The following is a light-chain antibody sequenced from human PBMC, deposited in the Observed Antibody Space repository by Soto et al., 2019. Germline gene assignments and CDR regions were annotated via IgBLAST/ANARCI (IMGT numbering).Light chain of an antibody. CDR2: DVS. CDR1: SSDVGGYNF. CDR3: CSYAGSYTWV. V-gene: IGLV2-11*01. J-gene: IGLJ3*02. Sequence: QSVLTQPRSVSGSPGQSVTISCTGTSSDVGGYNFVSWYQQHPGKAPKLMIYDVSKRPSGVPDRFSGSKSGNTASLTISGLQAEDEADYYCCSYAGSYTWVXGGGTKLTVL.